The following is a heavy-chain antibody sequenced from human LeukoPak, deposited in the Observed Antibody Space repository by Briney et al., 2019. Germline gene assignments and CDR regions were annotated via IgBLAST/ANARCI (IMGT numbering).Heavy chain of an antibody. CDR1: GFTFSSYS. CDR2: ISSSSSYI. D-gene: IGHD3-22*01. CDR3: AREYYYDSSGYPYYFDY. Sequence: GSLRLSCAASGFTFSSYSMNWVRQAPGKGLEWVSSISSSSSYIYYADSVKGRFTISRDNAKNSLYLQMNSLRAEDTAVYYCAREYYYDSSGYPYYFDYWGQGTLVTVSS. J-gene: IGHJ4*02. V-gene: IGHV3-21*01.